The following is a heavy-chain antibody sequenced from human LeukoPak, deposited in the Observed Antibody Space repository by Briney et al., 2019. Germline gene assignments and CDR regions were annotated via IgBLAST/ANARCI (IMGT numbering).Heavy chain of an antibody. V-gene: IGHV4-34*01. D-gene: IGHD3-22*01. CDR2: INHSGST. CDR3: ARVVYYYDSSGYYYRLGFDY. J-gene: IGHJ4*02. Sequence: SETLSLTCAVYGGSFSGYYWSWIRQPPGKGVEGIGEINHSGSTNYNPSLKSRGTISVDTSKNQFSLKLSSVTAADTAVYYCARVVYYYDSSGYYYRLGFDYCGQGTLVTVSS. CDR1: GGSFSGYY.